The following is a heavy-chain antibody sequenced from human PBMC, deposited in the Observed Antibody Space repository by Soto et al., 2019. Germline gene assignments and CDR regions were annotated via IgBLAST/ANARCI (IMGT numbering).Heavy chain of an antibody. V-gene: IGHV3-30*18. Sequence: QVQLVESGGGVVQPGRSLRLSCAASGFTFSSYGMHWVRQAPGKGLEWVAVISYDGSNKYYADSVKGRFTISRDNSKKTLYLQMNSLSAEDTAVYYCAKDRPSGSRPYYYGMDVWGQGTTVTVSS. CDR2: ISYDGSNK. CDR3: AKDRPSGSRPYYYGMDV. CDR1: GFTFSSYG. J-gene: IGHJ6*02. D-gene: IGHD1-26*01.